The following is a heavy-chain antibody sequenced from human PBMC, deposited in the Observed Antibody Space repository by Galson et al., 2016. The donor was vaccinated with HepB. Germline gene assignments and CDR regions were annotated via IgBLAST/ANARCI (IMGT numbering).Heavy chain of an antibody. Sequence: SLRLSCAASGFNFNNFGMHWVRQAPGKGLEWVAVISEDGREKYYGDSVKGRFTISRDNSQNTVYLQMNSLTTEDTAVYYCARDSFTIFGVTPNWFDPWGQGTLVTVSS. D-gene: IGHD3-3*01. J-gene: IGHJ5*02. CDR3: ARDSFTIFGVTPNWFDP. V-gene: IGHV3-30*03. CDR2: ISEDGREK. CDR1: GFNFNNFG.